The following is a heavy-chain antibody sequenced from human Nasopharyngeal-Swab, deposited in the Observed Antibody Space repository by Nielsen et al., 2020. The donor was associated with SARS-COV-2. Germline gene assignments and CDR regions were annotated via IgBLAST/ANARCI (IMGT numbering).Heavy chain of an antibody. CDR1: GFTFSSYA. D-gene: IGHD3-10*01. Sequence: GESLKISCAASGFTFSSYAIHWVRQAPGKGLEWVTFISYDGRNKYYADSVKGRFTISRDNSKNTLYLQMNSLRAEDTAVYFCATGGDVNYFDYWGQGTLVTVSS. J-gene: IGHJ4*02. CDR2: ISYDGRNK. V-gene: IGHV3-30*04. CDR3: ATGGDVNYFDY.